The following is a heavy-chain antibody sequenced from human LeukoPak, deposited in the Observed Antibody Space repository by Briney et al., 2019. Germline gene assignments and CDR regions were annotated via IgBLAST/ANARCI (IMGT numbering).Heavy chain of an antibody. V-gene: IGHV1-18*01. CDR2: ISTYNGDT. CDR3: ASGYLGRAGTTDRLDY. CDR1: GYTFTSYD. Sequence: ASVKVSCKASGYTFTSYDINWVRQATGQGLEWMGWISTYNGDTNYAQKVQGRVTMTTDTSTSTAYMELRSLRSDDTAVYYCASGYLGRAGTTDRLDYWGQGTLVTVSS. D-gene: IGHD4-17*01. J-gene: IGHJ4*02.